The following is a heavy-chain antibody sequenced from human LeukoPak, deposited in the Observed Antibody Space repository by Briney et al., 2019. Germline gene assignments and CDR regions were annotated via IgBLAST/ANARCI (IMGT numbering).Heavy chain of an antibody. CDR3: AREGTSGFSY. Sequence: SLRLSCAAAGFTLSRYAMNWVRQTPGKGLECVSYITSIGSTTYYADYVKGRFNISRDNAKNSLYLQMNSLRDEDTAVYYCAREGTSGFSYWGQGTLVTVSS. J-gene: IGHJ4*02. CDR1: GFTLSRYA. V-gene: IGHV3-48*03. D-gene: IGHD3-10*01. CDR2: ITSIGSTT.